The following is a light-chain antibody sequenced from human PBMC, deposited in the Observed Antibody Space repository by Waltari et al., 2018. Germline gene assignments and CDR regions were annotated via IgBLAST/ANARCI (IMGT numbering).Light chain of an antibody. J-gene: IGKJ3*01. CDR2: WAS. CDR1: QSLLYRANNKNY. CDR3: QQYFDTPS. Sequence: DIVMTQSPDSLAVSLGERATIKCKSGQSLLYRANNKNYLAWYQQKPGQPPKRPIYWASTRDSGVPDRFSGSGSGTDFTLTISSLQAADVAVYYCQQYFDTPSFGPGTKVEIK. V-gene: IGKV4-1*01.